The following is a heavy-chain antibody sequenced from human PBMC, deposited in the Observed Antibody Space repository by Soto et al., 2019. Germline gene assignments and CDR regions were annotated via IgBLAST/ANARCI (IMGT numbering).Heavy chain of an antibody. CDR3: AKENQHLVHDY. Sequence: QVQLLESGGGMVRPGRYLRLTCAASRFTFRNYGMHWVRQAPGKGLEWVAVISHDGSDKYYTDSMKGRLIISRDNSGNTLFLNMHSVKAENTVVYYCAKENQHLVHDYWGQGTLVTVSS. V-gene: IGHV3-30*18. CDR2: ISHDGSDK. CDR1: RFTFRNYG. J-gene: IGHJ4*02. D-gene: IGHD6-13*01.